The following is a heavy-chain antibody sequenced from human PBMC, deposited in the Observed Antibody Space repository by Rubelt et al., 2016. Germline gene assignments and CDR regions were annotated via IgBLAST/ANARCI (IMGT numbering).Heavy chain of an antibody. J-gene: IGHJ6*02. D-gene: IGHD2-2*01. CDR3: ARHRACSSTSCYGAPVYGMDV. CDR2: IYPGDSDT. CDR1: GYSFTSYW. Sequence: ISCHGSGYSFTSYWIGWVRQMPGKGLEWMGIIYPGDSDTRYSPSFQGQVTISADKSISTAYLQWSSLKASDTAMYYCARHRACSSTSCYGAPVYGMDVWGQGTTVTVSS. V-gene: IGHV5-51*01.